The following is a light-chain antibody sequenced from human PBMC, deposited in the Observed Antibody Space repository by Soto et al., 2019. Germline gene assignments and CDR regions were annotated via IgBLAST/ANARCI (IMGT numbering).Light chain of an antibody. Sequence: QSVMTQPPSVSAAPGQKVTISCSGSSSNIGGNSVSWYQQLPGTAPKLLIYDDNKRPSGIPDRFSGSKSGTSATLGITGFQTGDEADYHCGSWDSSLSAYVFGTGTKLTVL. CDR3: GSWDSSLSAYV. CDR2: DDN. V-gene: IGLV1-51*01. CDR1: SSNIGGNS. J-gene: IGLJ1*01.